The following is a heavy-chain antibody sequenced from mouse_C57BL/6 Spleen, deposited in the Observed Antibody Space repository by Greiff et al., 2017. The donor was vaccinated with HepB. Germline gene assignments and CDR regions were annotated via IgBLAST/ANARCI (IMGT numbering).Heavy chain of an antibody. CDR2: IYPSDSET. CDR1: GYTFTGYW. CDR3: ASGVYGSWFAY. J-gene: IGHJ3*01. D-gene: IGHD2-2*01. V-gene: IGHV1-61*01. Sequence: QVQLQQPGAELVRPGSSVKLSCKASGYTFTGYWMDWVKQRPGQGLEWIGNIYPSDSETHYNQKFKDKATLTVDKSSSTAYMQLSSLTSEDSAVDYCASGVYGSWFAYWGQGTLVTVSA.